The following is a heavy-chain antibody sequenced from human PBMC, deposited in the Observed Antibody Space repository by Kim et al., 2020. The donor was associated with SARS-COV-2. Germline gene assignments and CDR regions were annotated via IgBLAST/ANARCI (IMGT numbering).Heavy chain of an antibody. CDR1: GGSISSSSYY. Sequence: SETLSLTCTVSGGSISSSSYYWGWIRQPPGKGLEWIGSIYYSGSTYYNPSLKSRVTISVDTSKNQFSLKLSSVTAADTAVYYCARRVFHYDILTGPNSYFDYWGQGTLVTVSS. V-gene: IGHV4-39*01. D-gene: IGHD3-9*01. CDR2: IYYSGST. J-gene: IGHJ4*02. CDR3: ARRVFHYDILTGPNSYFDY.